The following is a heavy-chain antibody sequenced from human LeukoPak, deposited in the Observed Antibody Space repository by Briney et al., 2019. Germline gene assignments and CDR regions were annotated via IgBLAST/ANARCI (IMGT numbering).Heavy chain of an antibody. D-gene: IGHD3-16*01. CDR1: GGSISSYY. V-gene: IGHV4-59*08. Sequence: SETLSLTCTVSGGSISSYYWNWIRQHPGKGGEWIGYIYYSANTNYDPSPKCRVTMSVDKSKNQSSLMLSSVTAADTAVYYCARLDIGGFAPWGQGTLVTVSS. CDR3: ARLDIGGFAP. CDR2: IYYSANT. J-gene: IGHJ5*02.